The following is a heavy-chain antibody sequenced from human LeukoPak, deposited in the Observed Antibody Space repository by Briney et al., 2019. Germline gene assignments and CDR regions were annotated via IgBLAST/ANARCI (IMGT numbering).Heavy chain of an antibody. CDR3: AKDFQLEPPFDP. D-gene: IGHD1-1*01. J-gene: IGHJ5*02. CDR1: GFTFSDYA. V-gene: IGHV3-30*02. CDR2: IRYDGSNK. Sequence: GGSLRLSCVASGFTFSDYAMSWVRQAPGKGLEWVAFIRYDGSNKYYADSVKGRFTISRDNSKNTLYLQMNSLRAEDTAVYYCAKDFQLEPPFDPWGQGTLVTVSS.